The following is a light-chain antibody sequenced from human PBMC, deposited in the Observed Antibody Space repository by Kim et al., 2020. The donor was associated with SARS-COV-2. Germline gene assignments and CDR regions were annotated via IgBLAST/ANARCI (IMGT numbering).Light chain of an antibody. V-gene: IGLV2-8*01. J-gene: IGLJ2*01. CDR3: SSYAGSNNLV. CDR2: EVS. Sequence: LTQPPSASGSPGQSVTISCTGTSSDVGGYNYVSWYQQHPGKAPKLMIYEVSKRPSGVPDRFSGSKSGNTASLTVSGLQAEDEADYYCSSYAGSNNLVFGGGTQLTVL. CDR1: SSDVGGYNY.